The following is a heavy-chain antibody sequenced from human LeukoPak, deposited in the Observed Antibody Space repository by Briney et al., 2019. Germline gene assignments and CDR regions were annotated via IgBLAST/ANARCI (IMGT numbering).Heavy chain of an antibody. V-gene: IGHV1-8*03. CDR1: GYTFTSYD. CDR2: MNPNSGNT. D-gene: IGHD6-13*01. Sequence: SVKVSCKASGYTFTSYDINWVRQATGQGLEWMGWMNPNSGNTGYAQKFQGRVTITRNTSISTAYMELSSLRSEDTAVYYCARPSSSRVDAFDIWGQGTMVTVSS. J-gene: IGHJ3*02. CDR3: ARPSSSRVDAFDI.